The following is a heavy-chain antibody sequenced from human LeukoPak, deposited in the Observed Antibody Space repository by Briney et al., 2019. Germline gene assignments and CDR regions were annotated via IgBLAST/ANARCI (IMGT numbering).Heavy chain of an antibody. CDR2: VFPGDSDA. J-gene: IGHJ4*02. D-gene: IGHD6-13*01. CDR3: ARPLEGSSRFDY. V-gene: IGHV5-51*01. CDR1: GYNFTIYW. Sequence: GESLKISCKGSGYNFTIYWIAWVRQMPGKGLEWMGIVFPGDSDARYSPSFQGQVTISADKSISTAYLQWSSLKASDTAMYYCARPLEGSSRFDYWGQGTLVTVSS.